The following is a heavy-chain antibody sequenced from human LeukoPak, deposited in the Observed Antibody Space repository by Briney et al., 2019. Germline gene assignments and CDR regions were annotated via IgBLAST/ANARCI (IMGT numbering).Heavy chain of an antibody. CDR3: ARVENYYDSSGYYSGY. CDR1: GFTFSSYS. D-gene: IGHD3-22*01. V-gene: IGHV3-21*01. CDR2: ISSSSSYI. J-gene: IGHJ4*02. Sequence: GGSLRLSCAASGFTFSSYSMNWVRQAPGKGLEWVSSISSSSSYIYYADSVKGRFTISRDNAKNSLYLQMNSLRAEDTAVYYCARVENYYDSSGYYSGYWGQGTLVTGSS.